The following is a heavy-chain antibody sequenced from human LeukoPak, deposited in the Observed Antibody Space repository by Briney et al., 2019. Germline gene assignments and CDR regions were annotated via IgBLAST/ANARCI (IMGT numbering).Heavy chain of an antibody. V-gene: IGHV5-51*01. CDR3: ARGGSYRYGSSDY. CDR1: GYRFTNYW. D-gene: IGHD5-18*01. CDR2: IHPGDSGT. J-gene: IGHJ4*02. Sequence: GESLKISCKGSGYRFTNYWISWVRQMPGKGLEWMGIIHPGDSGTRYSPSFQGQVTMSVDESITTAYLQWSSLRASDSAIYYCARGGSYRYGSSDYWGQGTLATVSS.